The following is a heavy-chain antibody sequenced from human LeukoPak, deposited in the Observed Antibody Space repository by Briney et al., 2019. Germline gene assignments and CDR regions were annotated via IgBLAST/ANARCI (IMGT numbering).Heavy chain of an antibody. D-gene: IGHD6-13*01. J-gene: IGHJ5*02. CDR2: INPDGSIT. CDR3: ARTMAAAGGNWFDP. CDR1: GFTLSSYW. V-gene: IGHV3-74*01. Sequence: GGSLRLSCADSGFTLSSYWVHWVRQAPGKGLVWVSRINPDGSITTYADSVKGRFTISRDNAKNTLYLQMNSLRVEDTAVYYCARTMAAAGGNWFDPWGQGTLVTVSS.